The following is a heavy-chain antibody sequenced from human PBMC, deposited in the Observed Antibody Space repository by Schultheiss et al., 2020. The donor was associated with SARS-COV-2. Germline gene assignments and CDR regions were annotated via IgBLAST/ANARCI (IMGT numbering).Heavy chain of an antibody. CDR1: GFTFSSYW. Sequence: GALKISCAASGFTFSSYWMHWVRQAPGKGLVWVSRINSDGSSTSYADSVKGRFTISRDNAKNTLYLQMNSLRAEDTAVYYCARDTQKYSSSSYYYYYYMDVWGKGTTVTVSS. D-gene: IGHD6-6*01. CDR3: ARDTQKYSSSSYYYYYYMDV. CDR2: INSDGSST. J-gene: IGHJ6*03. V-gene: IGHV3-74*01.